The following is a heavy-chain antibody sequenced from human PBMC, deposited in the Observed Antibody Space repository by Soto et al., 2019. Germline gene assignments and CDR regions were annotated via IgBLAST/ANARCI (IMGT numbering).Heavy chain of an antibody. Sequence: GGSLRLSCAASGFTFNIDSWSWVRQAPRKGLEWVSYIRSSSSNIYYADSVRGRFTISRDNAKNSLYLQMNSLRDEDTAVYYCAGGQEFLFFGDTSPPAMDVWGQGT. CDR1: GFTFNIDS. CDR3: AGGQEFLFFGDTSPPAMDV. V-gene: IGHV3-48*02. J-gene: IGHJ6*02. D-gene: IGHD3-10*01. CDR2: IRSSSSNI.